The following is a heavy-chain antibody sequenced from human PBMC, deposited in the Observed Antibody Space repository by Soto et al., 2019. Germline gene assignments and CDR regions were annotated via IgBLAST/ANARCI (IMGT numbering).Heavy chain of an antibody. V-gene: IGHV3-7*01. CDR3: AGQSGMILWFGELFY. D-gene: IGHD3-10*01. CDR2: IKQDGSEK. J-gene: IGHJ4*02. CDR1: GFTFSSYW. Sequence: GGSLRLSCAASGFTFSSYWMSWVRQAPGKGLEWVANIKQDGSEKYYVDSVKGRFTISRDNAKNSLYLQMNSLRAEDTAVYYCAGQSGMILWFGELFYWGQGTLVTVSS.